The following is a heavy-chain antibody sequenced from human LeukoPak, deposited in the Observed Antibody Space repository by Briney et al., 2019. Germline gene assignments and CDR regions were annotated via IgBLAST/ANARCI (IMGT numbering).Heavy chain of an antibody. CDR3: ARTLDSIGYYYDS. V-gene: IGHV4-30-4*01. J-gene: IGHJ4*02. D-gene: IGHD3-22*01. Sequence: SQTLSLTCTVSGGSISSGAYYWSWIRQPPGKGLEWIGYIYNSGSTYYNPSLKSRVIISIDTSKNQFSLKLSSVTAADTAVYYCARTLDSIGYYYDSWGQGTLVTVSS. CDR2: IYNSGST. CDR1: GGSISSGAYY.